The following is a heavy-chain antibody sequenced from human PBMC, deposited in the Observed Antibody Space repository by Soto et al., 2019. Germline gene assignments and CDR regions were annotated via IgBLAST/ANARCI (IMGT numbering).Heavy chain of an antibody. CDR3: ARENPASVTGTPLDY. Sequence: HPGGSLRLSCAASGFTFSSYSMNWVRQAPGKGLEWASYISSSGSTIYYADSVKGRFTISRDNAKNSLYLQMNSLRAEDTAVYYCARENPASVTGTPLDYWGQGTLVTVSS. V-gene: IGHV3-48*04. D-gene: IGHD1-20*01. J-gene: IGHJ4*02. CDR2: ISSSGSTI. CDR1: GFTFSSYS.